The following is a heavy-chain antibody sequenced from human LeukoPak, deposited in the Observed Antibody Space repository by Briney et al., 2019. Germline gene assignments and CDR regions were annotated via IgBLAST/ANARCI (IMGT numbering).Heavy chain of an antibody. V-gene: IGHV3-30*03. D-gene: IGHD3-3*01. CDR3: ARDQYDTWSRRGNFDS. CDR2: ISYDGSNK. CDR1: GFTFTNYP. Sequence: GGSLRLSCAASGFTFTNYPMHWVRQAPGKGLEWVAVISYDGSNKYYADSVKGRFTISRDNSKNTLYLQMNSLRAEDTAVYYCARDQYDTWSRRGNFDSWGQGTLVIVSS. J-gene: IGHJ4*02.